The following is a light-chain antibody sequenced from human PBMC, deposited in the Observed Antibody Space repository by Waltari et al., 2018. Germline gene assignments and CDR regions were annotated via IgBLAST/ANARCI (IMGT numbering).Light chain of an antibody. Sequence: DIVMTQSPDSLAVSLGERATINCKSSQSVLYSSHNKNYLAWYQQKPGQPPKLLIYWASTRESGVPDRFSGSGSGTDFTLTISSLQAEDVAVYYCQQYYSIPITFGPGTKVDIK. J-gene: IGKJ3*01. CDR2: WAS. CDR3: QQYYSIPIT. CDR1: QSVLYSSHNKNY. V-gene: IGKV4-1*01.